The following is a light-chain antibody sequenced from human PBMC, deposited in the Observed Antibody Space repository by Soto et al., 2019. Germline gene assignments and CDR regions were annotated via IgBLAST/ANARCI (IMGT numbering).Light chain of an antibody. J-gene: IGLJ2*01. CDR2: NDY. V-gene: IGLV1-44*01. Sequence: QPVLTQPPSASGTPGQRVTISCSGSSSNIGGNTVNWYQQLPGTAPKLLIFNDYQRPSGVPDRFSGSKSGTSASLAINGLRSEDEGEYYCSAWDDSLMGPVFGGGTKLTVL. CDR1: SSNIGGNT. CDR3: SAWDDSLMGPV.